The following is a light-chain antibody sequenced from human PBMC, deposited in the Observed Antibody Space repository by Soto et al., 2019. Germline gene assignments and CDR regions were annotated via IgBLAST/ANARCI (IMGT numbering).Light chain of an antibody. V-gene: IGKV1-33*01. CDR1: QDINNF. CDR2: TAS. J-gene: IGKJ2*01. CDR3: QQHHYLPYT. Sequence: DIQLTQSPSSLSASVGDRVTITCQASQDINNFLNWYQQKPGKAPRLLIYTASNLETGVPSRFSGSGSLTDFTLTISSLQPEDIATYFCQQHHYLPYTFGQGTKL.